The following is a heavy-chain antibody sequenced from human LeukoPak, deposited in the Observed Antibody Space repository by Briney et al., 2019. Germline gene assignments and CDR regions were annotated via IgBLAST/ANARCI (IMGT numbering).Heavy chain of an antibody. CDR1: GFTFSSYA. Sequence: GGSLRLSCAASGFTFSSYAMTWVRQAPGKGLEWVSSINNSGTDTYYEDSVKGRFTISRDNSKNTLFLHINSLSAEDTAVYYCAAAVNTGRAEHYWGQGTLVTVSA. CDR2: INNSGTDT. D-gene: IGHD4-17*01. J-gene: IGHJ4*02. CDR3: AAAVNTGRAEHY. V-gene: IGHV3-23*01.